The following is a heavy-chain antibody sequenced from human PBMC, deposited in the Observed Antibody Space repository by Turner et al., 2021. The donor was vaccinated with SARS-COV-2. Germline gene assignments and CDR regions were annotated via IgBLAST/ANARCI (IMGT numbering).Heavy chain of an antibody. J-gene: IGHJ5*02. D-gene: IGHD3-22*01. CDR3: ARHDSRITNIIVVPRNWFDP. CDR2: INYSGRT. Sequence: QLQLQESGPGLVKASETLSLTCTVSGASIGSSRNYWGWIRQPPGKGLEWIGSINYSGRTYYKASLKSRVTISVDTSKNQISLKWSTVTAADTAKYYCARHDSRITNIIVVPRNWFDPWGQGTLVTVSS. V-gene: IGHV4-39*01. CDR1: GASIGSSRNY.